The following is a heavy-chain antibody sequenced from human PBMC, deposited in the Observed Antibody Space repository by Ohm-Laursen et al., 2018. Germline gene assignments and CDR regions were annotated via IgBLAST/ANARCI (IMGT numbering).Heavy chain of an antibody. V-gene: IGHV4-39*01. CDR3: ERGHRTYYYGSGRSPGMDV. Sequence: SETLSLTCTVSGGSISSSSYYWGWIRQPPGKGLEWIGSIYYSESTYYNPSLKSRVTISVDTSKNQFSLKLSSVTAADTAVYYCERGHRTYYYGSGRSPGMDVWGQGTTVTVSS. CDR2: IYYSEST. J-gene: IGHJ6*02. CDR1: GGSISSSSYY. D-gene: IGHD3-10*01.